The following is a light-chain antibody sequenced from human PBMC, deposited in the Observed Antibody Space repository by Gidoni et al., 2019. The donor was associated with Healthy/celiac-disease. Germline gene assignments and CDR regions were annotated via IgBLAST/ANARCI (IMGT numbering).Light chain of an antibody. CDR2: GAS. J-gene: IGKJ1*01. V-gene: IGKV3-20*01. CDR1: QSVSSSY. CDR3: QQYGSSLRT. Sequence: EIVLTQSPGTLSLSPGERATLSCSASQSVSSSYFAWYQQKPGQAPRLLIYGASSRATGIPDRFSGSGSGTDFTLTISRLEPEDFAVYYCQQYGSSLRTFGQGTKVEIK.